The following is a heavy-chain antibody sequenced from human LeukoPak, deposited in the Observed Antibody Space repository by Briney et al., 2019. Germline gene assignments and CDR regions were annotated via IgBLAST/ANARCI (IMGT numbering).Heavy chain of an antibody. D-gene: IGHD2-2*01. CDR1: GFTFSSYW. CDR3: ARDLYCSSTSCYYYGMDV. CDR2: ISSSSSYI. J-gene: IGHJ6*02. V-gene: IGHV3-21*01. Sequence: GGSLRLSCAASGFTFSSYWMHWVRQAPGKGLEWVSSISSSSSYIYYADSVKGRFTISRDNAKNSLYLQMNSLRAEDTAVYYCARDLYCSSTSCYYYGMDVWGQGTTVTVSS.